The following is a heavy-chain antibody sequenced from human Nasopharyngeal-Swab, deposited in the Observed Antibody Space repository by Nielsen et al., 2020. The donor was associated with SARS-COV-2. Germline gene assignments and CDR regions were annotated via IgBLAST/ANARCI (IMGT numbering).Heavy chain of an antibody. J-gene: IGHJ6*03. Sequence: SETLSHTCTVSGGSISSYYWNWVRQPPGKGLEWIAYVYYSGSTKYNPSLKSRVTISVDRAKNQVSLKLTSVTAADTAVYYCARGDILTPYYYMDVWGRGTTVAVSS. CDR1: GGSISSYY. CDR3: ARGDILTPYYYMDV. D-gene: IGHD3-9*01. V-gene: IGHV4-59*01. CDR2: VYYSGST.